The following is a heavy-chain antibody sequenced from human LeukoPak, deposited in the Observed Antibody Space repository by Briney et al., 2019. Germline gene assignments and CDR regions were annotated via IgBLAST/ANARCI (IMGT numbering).Heavy chain of an antibody. D-gene: IGHD5-24*01. CDR2: IYTSGST. Sequence: SETLSLTCTVSGGSISSYYWSWIRQPAGKGLEWIGRIYTSGSTNYNPSLKSRVTISVDTSKNQFSLKVSSVTAADTAVYYCARGRRDGYNFYWYFDLWGRGTLVTVSS. J-gene: IGHJ2*01. V-gene: IGHV4-4*07. CDR1: GGSISSYY. CDR3: ARGRRDGYNFYWYFDL.